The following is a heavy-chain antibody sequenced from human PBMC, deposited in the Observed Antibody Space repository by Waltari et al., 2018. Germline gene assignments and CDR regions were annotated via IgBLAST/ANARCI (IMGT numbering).Heavy chain of an antibody. J-gene: IGHJ4*02. V-gene: IGHV4-59*01. D-gene: IGHD3-16*02. CDR1: GGSISSYY. Sequence: QVQLQESGPGLVKPSETLSLTCTVSGGSISSYYWCWIRQPPGKGLEWIGYIYYSGSTNYNPALKSRVTISVDTSKNQFSLKLSSVTAADTAVYYCARGAYSYRYYFDYWGQGTLVTVSS. CDR3: ARGAYSYRYYFDY. CDR2: IYYSGST.